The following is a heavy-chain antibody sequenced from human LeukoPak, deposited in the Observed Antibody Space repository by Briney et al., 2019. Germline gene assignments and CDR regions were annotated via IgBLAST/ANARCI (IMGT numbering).Heavy chain of an antibody. CDR3: ARDRHCSGGSCHAEYFQH. D-gene: IGHD2-15*01. CDR1: GFTISDHY. Sequence: GGSLRLSCAASGFTISDHYMDWVRQVPGKGLEWVGRSRNKANSYTTEYVASVKGRFTISRDDSKNSVYLQMNSLKTEDTAVYYCARDRHCSGGSCHAEYFQHWGQGTLVTVSS. V-gene: IGHV3-72*01. CDR2: SRNKANSYTT. J-gene: IGHJ1*01.